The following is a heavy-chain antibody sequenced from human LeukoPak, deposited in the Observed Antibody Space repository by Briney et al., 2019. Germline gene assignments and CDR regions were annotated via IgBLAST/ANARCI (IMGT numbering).Heavy chain of an antibody. V-gene: IGHV4-61*01. Sequence: SETLSLTCTVSDDSARSDNYYGGWVRQPPGKGLEWIGYIYYSGSTNYNPSLKSRVTISVDTSKNQFSLKLSSVTAADTAVYHCAREAMYSYGNNFDYWGQGTLVTVSS. D-gene: IGHD5-18*01. CDR3: AREAMYSYGNNFDY. CDR2: IYYSGST. CDR1: DDSARSDNYY. J-gene: IGHJ4*02.